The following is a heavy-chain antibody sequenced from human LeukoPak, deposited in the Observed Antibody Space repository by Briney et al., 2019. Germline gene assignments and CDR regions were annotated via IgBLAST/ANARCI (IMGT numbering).Heavy chain of an antibody. V-gene: IGHV3-30*04. D-gene: IGHD6-13*01. J-gene: IGHJ4*02. Sequence: GTSLRLSCAASGFTFSNFPMHWVRQAPGKGLEWVAAISSDGGITYYADSVKGRFSISRDNSKKTLYVEMNGLRAEDTAVYYCARDFIAAGRNYWGQGTLVTVSS. CDR3: ARDFIAAGRNY. CDR1: GFTFSNFP. CDR2: ISSDGGIT.